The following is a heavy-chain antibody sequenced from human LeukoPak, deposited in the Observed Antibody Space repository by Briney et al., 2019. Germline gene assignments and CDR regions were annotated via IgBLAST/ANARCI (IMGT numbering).Heavy chain of an antibody. CDR2: IYYSGST. V-gene: IGHV4-31*03. D-gene: IGHD2-2*02. Sequence: SETLSLTCTVSGGSISSGGYYWSWIRQHPGKGLEWIGYIYYSGSTYYNPSLKSRVTISVDTSKNQFSLKLSSVTAADTAVYYCAREVCSSTSCYTVRWFDPWGQGTLVTVSS. J-gene: IGHJ5*02. CDR3: AREVCSSTSCYTVRWFDP. CDR1: GGSISSGGYY.